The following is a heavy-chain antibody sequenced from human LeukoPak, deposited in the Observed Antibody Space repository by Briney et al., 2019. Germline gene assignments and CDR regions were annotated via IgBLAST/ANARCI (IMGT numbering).Heavy chain of an antibody. CDR3: ARGNPDMGVIFDY. V-gene: IGHV1-2*02. J-gene: IGHJ4*02. CDR1: GYTFTSYG. CDR2: INPNSGGT. D-gene: IGHD3-10*01. Sequence: ASVKVSCKASGYTFTSYGINWVRQAPGQGLEWMGWINPNSGGTNYAQKFQGRVTMTRDTSISTAYMELSRLRSDDTAVYYCARGNPDMGVIFDYWGQGTLVTVSS.